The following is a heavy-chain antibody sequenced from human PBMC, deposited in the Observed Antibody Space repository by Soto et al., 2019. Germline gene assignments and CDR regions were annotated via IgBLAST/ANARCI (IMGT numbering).Heavy chain of an antibody. CDR2: INHSGST. V-gene: IGHV4-34*01. J-gene: IGHJ5*02. CDR3: ARGPSITGTTGSNWFDP. CDR1: GGSFSGYY. Sequence: QVQLQQWGAGLLKPSETLSLTCAVYGGSFSGYYWSWIRQPPGKGLEWIGEINHSGSTHYNPSLTSRVTISVDTSKNQFSLKLSSVTAADTPVYYCARGPSITGTTGSNWFDPCGQGTLVTVSS. D-gene: IGHD1-7*01.